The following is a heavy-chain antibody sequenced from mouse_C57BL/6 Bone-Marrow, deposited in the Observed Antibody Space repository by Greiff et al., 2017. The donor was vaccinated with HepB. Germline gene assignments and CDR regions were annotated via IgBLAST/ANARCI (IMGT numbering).Heavy chain of an antibody. Sequence: DVMLVESGGDLVKPGGSLKLSCAASGFTFSSYGMSWVRQTPDKRLEWVATISSGGSYTYYPDSVKGRFTISRDNAKNTLYLQMSSLKSEDTAMYYCARLYYAMDYWGQGTSVTVSS. CDR3: ARLYYAMDY. CDR2: ISSGGSYT. J-gene: IGHJ4*01. CDR1: GFTFSSYG. V-gene: IGHV5-6*02.